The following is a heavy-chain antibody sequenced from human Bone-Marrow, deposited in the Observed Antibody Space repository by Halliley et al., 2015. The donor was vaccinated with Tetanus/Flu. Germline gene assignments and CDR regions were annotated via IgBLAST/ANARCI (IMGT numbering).Heavy chain of an antibody. CDR3: ARHFFDRVPYIDY. J-gene: IGHJ4*02. CDR1: GGSVSSGSYF. V-gene: IGHV4-61*01. D-gene: IGHD3-22*01. CDR2: IYYTGST. Sequence: LRLSCTVSGGSVSSGSYFWSWIRQPPGRGLEWIGGIYYTGSTNYNPSLKSRLTISVDTSKNQFSLRLSSVTAADTAVYYCARHFFDRVPYIDYGGQGTLVTVSS.